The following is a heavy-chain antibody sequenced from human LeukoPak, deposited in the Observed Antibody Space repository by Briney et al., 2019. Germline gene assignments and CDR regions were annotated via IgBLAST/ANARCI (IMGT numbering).Heavy chain of an antibody. Sequence: GGSLRLSCAASGFTFSSYAMTWVRQAPGKGLEWVSSISAGGYNTYYADSVRGRFTISRDKSKNTLYRQMNSLRAEDTAVYYCSKDAHSSSSTGWGQGTLVTVSS. J-gene: IGHJ4*02. CDR3: SKDAHSSSSTG. CDR2: ISAGGYNT. V-gene: IGHV3-23*01. CDR1: GFTFSSYA. D-gene: IGHD6-13*01.